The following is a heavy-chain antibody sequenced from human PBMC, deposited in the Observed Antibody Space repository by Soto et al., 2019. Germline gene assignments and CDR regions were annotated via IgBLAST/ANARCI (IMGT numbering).Heavy chain of an antibody. V-gene: IGHV1-18*01. J-gene: IGHJ5*02. D-gene: IGHD3-10*01. CDR2: ISAYNGNT. CDR1: GYTFSNHG. CDR3: ARYRPRAIPYGSGSPSNWFDP. Sequence: ASVKVSCKASGYTFSNHGISWVRQAPGQGLEWMGWISAYNGNTNYAQKFQGRVTMTTDTSTSTAYMELRSLRSDDTAVYYCARYRPRAIPYGSGSPSNWFDPWGQGTLVTAPQ.